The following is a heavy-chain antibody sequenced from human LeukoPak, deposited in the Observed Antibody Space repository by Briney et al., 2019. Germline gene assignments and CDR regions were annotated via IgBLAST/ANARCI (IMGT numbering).Heavy chain of an antibody. CDR1: GGSISSGSYY. Sequence: SETLSLTCTVSGGSISSGSYYWSWIRQPAGKGLEWIGRIYTSGSTNYNPSLKSRVTISVDTSKNQFSLKLRSVTAADTAVYYCARDRLRWSPGGSFDPWGQGILVTVSS. V-gene: IGHV4-61*02. J-gene: IGHJ5*02. CDR2: IYTSGST. D-gene: IGHD4-23*01. CDR3: ARDRLRWSPGGSFDP.